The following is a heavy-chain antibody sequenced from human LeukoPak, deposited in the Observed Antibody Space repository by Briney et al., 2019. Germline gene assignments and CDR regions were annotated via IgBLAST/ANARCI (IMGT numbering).Heavy chain of an antibody. D-gene: IGHD6-13*01. Sequence: GGSLRLSCAASEFTVDDTYMSWVRQTPGKGLEWVSVVYSGGKTFYADSVKGRFTISRDTSKNTVYLQMNTLRADDTAVYYCARQAAAGLDYWGQGTMVTVSS. CDR1: EFTVDDTY. CDR2: VYSGGKT. J-gene: IGHJ4*02. V-gene: IGHV3-66*02. CDR3: ARQAAAGLDY.